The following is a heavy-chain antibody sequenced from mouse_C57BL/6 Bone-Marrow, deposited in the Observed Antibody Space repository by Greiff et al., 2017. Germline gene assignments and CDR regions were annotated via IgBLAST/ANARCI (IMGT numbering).Heavy chain of an antibody. J-gene: IGHJ3*01. D-gene: IGHD2-4*01. Sequence: EVKLMESGAELVRPGASVKLSCTASGFNIKDDYMHWVKQRPEQGLEWIGWIDPENGDTEYASKFQGKATITADTSSNTAYLQLSSLTSEDTAVYYCTTNSPPYDYGFAYWGQGTLVTVSA. CDR3: TTNSPPYDYGFAY. CDR1: GFNIKDDY. V-gene: IGHV14-4*01. CDR2: IDPENGDT.